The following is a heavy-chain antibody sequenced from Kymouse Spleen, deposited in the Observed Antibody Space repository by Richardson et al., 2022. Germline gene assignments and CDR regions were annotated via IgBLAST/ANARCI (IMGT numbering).Heavy chain of an antibody. Sequence: QVQLQQSGPGLVKPSQTLSLTCAISGDSVSSNSAAWNWIRQSPSRGLEWLGRTYYRSKWYNDYAVSVKSRITINPDTSKNQFSLQLNSVTPEDTAVYYCAREGYYDFWSGYYTFYFDYWGQGTLVTVSS. CDR1: GDSVSSNSAA. J-gene: IGHJ4*02. V-gene: IGHV6-1*01. CDR3: AREGYYDFWSGYYTFYFDY. D-gene: IGHD3-3*01. CDR2: TYYRSKWYN.